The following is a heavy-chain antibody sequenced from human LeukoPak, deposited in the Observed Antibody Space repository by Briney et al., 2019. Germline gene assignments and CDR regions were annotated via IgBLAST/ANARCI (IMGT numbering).Heavy chain of an antibody. J-gene: IGHJ4*02. V-gene: IGHV3-21*01. D-gene: IGHD3-3*01. CDR2: ISSSSSYI. CDR3: ARDTASAIFGVVPKDY. CDR1: GFTFSSYS. Sequence: GGSLRLSCAASGFTFSSYSMNWLRQAPGKGLEWVSSISSSSSYIYYADSVKGRFTISRDNAKNSLYLQMNSLRAEDTAVYYCARDTASAIFGVVPKDYWGQGTLVTVSS.